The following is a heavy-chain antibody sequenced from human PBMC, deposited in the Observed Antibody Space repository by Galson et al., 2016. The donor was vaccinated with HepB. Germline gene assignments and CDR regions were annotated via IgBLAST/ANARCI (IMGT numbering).Heavy chain of an antibody. CDR2: IDSSGHST. J-gene: IGHJ3*01. V-gene: IGHV3-23*01. CDR3: VADHGGLDCFDF. Sequence: SLRLSCAASEFTFSSYAMSWVRQAPGKGLEWVSAIDSSGHSTYYTDSVTGRFTISRDNSKNTLYLQMNSLRVEDTALYYCVADHGGLDCFDFWGQGTMVTVSS. D-gene: IGHD4-23*01. CDR1: EFTFSSYA.